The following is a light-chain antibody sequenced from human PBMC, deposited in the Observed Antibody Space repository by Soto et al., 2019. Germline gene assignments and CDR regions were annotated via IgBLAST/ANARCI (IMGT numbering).Light chain of an antibody. Sequence: EIIFSKSRGTLSLSHGDRAPLSCRASQSLTNNSFAWYHQKPGRALRLLIDGASTRATGIPDRFSGSGSGTDFTLTINCLQSDDFATYYCQQYDKSPPWTFGQVAKVDFK. V-gene: IGKV3-20*01. CDR3: QQYDKSPPWT. CDR2: GAS. CDR1: QSLTNNS. J-gene: IGKJ1*01.